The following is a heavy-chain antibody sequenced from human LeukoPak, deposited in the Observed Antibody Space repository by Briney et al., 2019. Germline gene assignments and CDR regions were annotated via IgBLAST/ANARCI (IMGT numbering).Heavy chain of an antibody. D-gene: IGHD3-22*01. V-gene: IGHV3-30-3*01. Sequence: PGGSLRLSCAASGFTFSSYAMHWVRQAPGKGLEWVAVTSYDGSNKYYADSVKGRFTISRDNSKNTLYLQMNSLRAEDTAVYYCARAHRGYYDSSGLDAFDIWGQGTMVTVSS. CDR1: GFTFSSYA. CDR2: TSYDGSNK. J-gene: IGHJ3*02. CDR3: ARAHRGYYDSSGLDAFDI.